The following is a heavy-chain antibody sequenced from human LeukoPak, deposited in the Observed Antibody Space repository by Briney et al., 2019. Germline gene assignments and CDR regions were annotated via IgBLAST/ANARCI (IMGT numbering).Heavy chain of an antibody. D-gene: IGHD2-21*01. CDR1: GYSFTDYY. J-gene: IGHJ5*02. CDR2: INLNSGDI. Sequence: AASVKVPCKASGYSFTDYYMHWVRQAPGQGLEWMGWINLNSGDIKSAQKFQGRVTMTRDTSITTVYMEVTWLTSDDTAIYYCARADRLHGGPYLIGPWGQGTLVTVSS. CDR3: ARADRLHGGPYLIGP. V-gene: IGHV1-2*02.